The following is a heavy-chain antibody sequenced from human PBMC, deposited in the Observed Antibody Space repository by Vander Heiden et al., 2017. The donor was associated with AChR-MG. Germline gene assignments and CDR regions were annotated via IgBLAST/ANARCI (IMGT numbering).Heavy chain of an antibody. CDR1: GFTFSSIW. V-gene: IGHV3-7*01. Sequence: EVQLVGSGGGLVQPGGSLRLSCAASGFTFSSIWKGWVRQAPGKGLEWVANIKQDGSEKYYVDSVKGRFTISRDNAKNSLYLQMNSLRAEDTAVYYCARDRSGGSGTIYYYYYMDVWGKGTTVTVSS. CDR2: IKQDGSEK. J-gene: IGHJ6*03. D-gene: IGHD3-10*01. CDR3: ARDRSGGSGTIYYYYYMDV.